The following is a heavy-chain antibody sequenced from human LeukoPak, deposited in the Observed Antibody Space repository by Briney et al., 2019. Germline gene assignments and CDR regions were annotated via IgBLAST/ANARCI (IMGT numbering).Heavy chain of an antibody. CDR2: ISYDGSNK. Sequence: GGSLRLSCAASGFTFSSYGMHWVRQAPGKGLEWVAVISYDGSNKYYADSVKGRFTISRDNSKNTLYLQMNSLRAEDTAVYYCAKAGSLYGRAIDYWGQGTLVTVSS. J-gene: IGHJ4*02. CDR3: AKAGSLYGRAIDY. D-gene: IGHD6-13*01. CDR1: GFTFSSYG. V-gene: IGHV3-30*18.